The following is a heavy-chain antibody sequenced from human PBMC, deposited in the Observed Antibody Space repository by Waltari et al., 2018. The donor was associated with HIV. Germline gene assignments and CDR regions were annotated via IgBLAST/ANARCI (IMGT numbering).Heavy chain of an antibody. J-gene: IGHJ5*01. CDR1: GPSISSRRYY. D-gene: IGHD3-10*01. V-gene: IGHV4-39*01. CDR3: ARHDGTSYYFGSDMNPRPFSFWFAS. Sequence: QLLLQESGPGLVRPSETLSLTCTVTGPSISSRRYYWGWVRQLPGKGLEWIVSTMYSGGTYTNPPLKGRVAISVDASRSQFSLNRTSVTAADTALYDCARHDGTSYYFGSDMNPRPFSFWFASWGQGILVTVSS. CDR2: TMYSGGT.